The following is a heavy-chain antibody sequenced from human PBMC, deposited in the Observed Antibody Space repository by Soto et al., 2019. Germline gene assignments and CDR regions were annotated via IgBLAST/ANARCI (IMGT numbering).Heavy chain of an antibody. CDR1: GGSISSGGYY. CDR3: ASVGPENYYDRSGYYYDFDY. Sequence: PSETLSLTCTVSGGSISSGGYYWSWIRQHPGKGLEWIGYIYYSGSTYNPSLKSRVIISVDTSKNQFSLKLSSVTAADTAVYYCASVGPENYYDRSGYYYDFDYWGQGTLVTVSS. D-gene: IGHD3-22*01. V-gene: IGHV4-31*03. J-gene: IGHJ4*02. CDR2: IYYSGST.